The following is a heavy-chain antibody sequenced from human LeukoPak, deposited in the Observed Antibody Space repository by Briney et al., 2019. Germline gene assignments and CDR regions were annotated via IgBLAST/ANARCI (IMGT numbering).Heavy chain of an antibody. Sequence: PSETLSLTCTVSGGSINGYYWSWIRQSPGKGLESLGYIYYTGSTNYNPSLKSRVTMSVDTSRNQFFLRLSSVTAADTAVYYCARSSLLAYCGGDCYSYFDYWGQGTLVTVSS. J-gene: IGHJ4*02. CDR2: IYYTGST. CDR3: ARSSLLAYCGGDCYSYFDY. V-gene: IGHV4-59*01. CDR1: GGSINGYY. D-gene: IGHD2-21*02.